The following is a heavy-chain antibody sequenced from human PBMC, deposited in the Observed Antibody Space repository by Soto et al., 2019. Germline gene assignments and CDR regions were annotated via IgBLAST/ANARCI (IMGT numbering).Heavy chain of an antibody. CDR3: VRESCRGGSFFFSWDH. J-gene: IGHJ4*02. V-gene: IGHV3-74*01. Sequence: EVQLVETGGGLVQSGGSLRLSCTTSGFPFSSSWMHWVRQGPGKGLVWVARSNPDGIGAKYADSVRGRITISRDNAKEVLYLQMNNLRVDDTAVYFCVRESCRGGSFFFSWDHWGQGTLVTVSS. CDR2: SNPDGIGA. CDR1: GFPFSSSW. D-gene: IGHD2-15*01.